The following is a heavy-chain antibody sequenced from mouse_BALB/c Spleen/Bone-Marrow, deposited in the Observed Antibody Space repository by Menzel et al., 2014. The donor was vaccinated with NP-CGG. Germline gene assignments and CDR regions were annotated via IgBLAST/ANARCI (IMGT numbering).Heavy chain of an antibody. J-gene: IGHJ4*01. D-gene: IGHD2-4*01. V-gene: IGHV1S41*01. Sequence: DLVKPGASVKLSCKASGYTFTSYWINRIKQRPGQGLEWIGRIAPGRGNTYYNEMFKGKATLTVDTSSSTAYIQLSSLSSEDSPVYFCARSPMITESYAMDYWGQGTSVTVSS. CDR2: IAPGRGNT. CDR3: ARSPMITESYAMDY. CDR1: GYTFTSYW.